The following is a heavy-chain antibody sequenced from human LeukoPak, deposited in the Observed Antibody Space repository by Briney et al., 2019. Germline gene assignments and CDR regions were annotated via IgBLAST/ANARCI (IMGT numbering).Heavy chain of an antibody. J-gene: IGHJ6*02. D-gene: IGHD5-18*01. V-gene: IGHV4-31*11. CDR3: ARAAMVEYYYGMDV. CDR2: IYYSGST. Sequence: PSQTLSLTCAVSGGSISSGGYSWSWIRQHPGKGLEWIGYIYYSGSTYYNPSLKSRVTISVDTSKNQFPLKLSSVTAADTAVYYCARAAMVEYYYGMDVWGQGTTVTVSS. CDR1: GGSISSGGYS.